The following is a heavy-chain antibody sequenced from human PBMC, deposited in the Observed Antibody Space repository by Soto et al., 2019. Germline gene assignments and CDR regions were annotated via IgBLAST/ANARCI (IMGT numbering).Heavy chain of an antibody. V-gene: IGHV1-18*01. CDR1: GYTFSNHG. CDR2: IGAYNGNT. CDR3: ARELNNWNDVYYYYMDV. D-gene: IGHD1-1*01. Sequence: GASVKVSCKASGYTFSNHGITWVRQAPGQGLEWMGWIGAYNGNTHYTQSLQGRVTMTTDTSTSTAYMELSSLRSEDTAVYYCARELNNWNDVYYYYMDVWGKGTTVTVSS. J-gene: IGHJ6*03.